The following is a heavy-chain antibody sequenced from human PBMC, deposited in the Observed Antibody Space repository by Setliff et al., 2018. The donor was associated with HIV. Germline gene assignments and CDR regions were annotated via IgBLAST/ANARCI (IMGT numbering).Heavy chain of an antibody. CDR3: ANPPLKGHLGVGFDY. CDR1: GFTFSRYA. D-gene: IGHD3-16*01. J-gene: IGHJ4*02. CDR2: LSGSGVGT. Sequence: GGSLRLSCAASGFTFSRYAMSWVRQAPGKGLAWVSGLSGSGVGTYYAGSVKGRFTISRDNSKNTLYLQMNSLRVEDTAVYYCANPPLKGHLGVGFDYWGQGTQVTVS. V-gene: IGHV3-23*01.